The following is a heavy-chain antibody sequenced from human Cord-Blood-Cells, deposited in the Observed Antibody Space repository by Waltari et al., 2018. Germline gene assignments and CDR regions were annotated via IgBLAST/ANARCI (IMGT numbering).Heavy chain of an antibody. J-gene: IGHJ4*02. CDR2: ISYDGSNK. V-gene: IGHV3-30*03. CDR1: GFTFSSYG. CDR3: ARSTVGYCSSTSCYYFDY. D-gene: IGHD2-2*01. Sequence: QVQLVESGGGVVQPGRSLGLSCAASGFTFSSYGMHWVRQAPGKGLEWVAVISYDGSNKYYADSVKGRFTISRDNSKNTLYLQMNSLRAEDTAVYYCARSTVGYCSSTSCYYFDYWGQGTLVTVSS.